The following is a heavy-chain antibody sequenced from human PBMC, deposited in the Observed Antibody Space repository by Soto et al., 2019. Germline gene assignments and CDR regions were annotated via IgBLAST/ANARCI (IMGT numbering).Heavy chain of an antibody. J-gene: IGHJ4*02. V-gene: IGHV3-11*06. D-gene: IGHD6-19*01. Sequence: GGSLRLCCAGSGFTFGDSYMSWIRQAPGKGLEWLSYISPGSRYPAYADSVKGRFTISRDNSKNTLYLQMNSLRAEETAVYFCARGGEAVADYWGQGTPVTVSS. CDR2: ISPGSRYP. CDR3: ARGGEAVADY. CDR1: GFTFGDSY.